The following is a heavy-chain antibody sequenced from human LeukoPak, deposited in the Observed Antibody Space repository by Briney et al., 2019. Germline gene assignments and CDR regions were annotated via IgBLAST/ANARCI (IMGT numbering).Heavy chain of an antibody. D-gene: IGHD3-10*01. V-gene: IGHV3-7*01. CDR3: ARQITSPSDALDL. Sequence: GGSLRLSCAASGFIFSSSWMTWVRQAPGKGLEWVANIKRDGSEKYCVDSVKGRFTISRDNAKNSLYLQMNSLNAEDTAVYYCARQITSPSDALDLWGQGTMVTVSS. CDR2: IKRDGSEK. CDR1: GFIFSSSW. J-gene: IGHJ3*01.